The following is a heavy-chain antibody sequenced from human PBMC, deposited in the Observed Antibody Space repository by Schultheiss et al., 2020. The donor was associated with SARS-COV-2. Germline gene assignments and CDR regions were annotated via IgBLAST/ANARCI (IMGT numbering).Heavy chain of an antibody. D-gene: IGHD6-19*01. CDR3: ARRVAVAETRYRRAFDI. V-gene: IGHV4-39*07. CDR2: INHSGST. Sequence: GSLRLSCTVSGGSISSSSYYWGWIRRPPGKGLEWIGEINHSGSTNYNPSLKSRVTISVDTSKNQFSLKLSSVTAADTAVYYCARRVAVAETRYRRAFDIWGQGTMVTVSS. CDR1: GGSISSSSYY. J-gene: IGHJ3*02.